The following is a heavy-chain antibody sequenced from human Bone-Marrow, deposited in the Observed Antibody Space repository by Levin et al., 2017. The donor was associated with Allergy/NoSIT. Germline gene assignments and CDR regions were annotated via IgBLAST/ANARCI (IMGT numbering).Heavy chain of an antibody. D-gene: IGHD2-8*01. CDR2: INPSGGSP. V-gene: IGHV1-46*01. J-gene: IGHJ6*02. Sequence: ASVKVSCKASGYTFTSFYRHWVRQAPGQGLEWMGMINPSGGSPAYAQKFQGRVTMTRDTSTSTVYMDLSSLRSEDTAVYYCASSAIGCINGIPTKRCGMDVWGQGTTVTVSS. CDR1: GYTFTSFY. CDR3: ASSAIGCINGIPTKRCGMDV.